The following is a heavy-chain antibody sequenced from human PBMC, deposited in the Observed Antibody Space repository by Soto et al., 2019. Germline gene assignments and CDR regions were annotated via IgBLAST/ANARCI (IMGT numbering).Heavy chain of an antibody. CDR2: ISAGGTTT. V-gene: IGHV3-23*01. Sequence: VQLLESGGGLVQPGGSLRLSCAASGFTFSSYAMSWVRQAPGKGLEWVSTISAGGTTTNYADSVKGRCTISRDNSKNTLYMQMNSLRAEDSAVYYCAKDVKNYDVLTGYSNWGQGTLVTVSS. CDR3: AKDVKNYDVLTGYSN. CDR1: GFTFSSYA. J-gene: IGHJ4*02. D-gene: IGHD3-9*01.